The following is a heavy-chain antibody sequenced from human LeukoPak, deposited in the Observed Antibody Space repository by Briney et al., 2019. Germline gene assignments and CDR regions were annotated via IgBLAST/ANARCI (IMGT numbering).Heavy chain of an antibody. V-gene: IGHV3-11*04. CDR2: ISSSGSTI. CDR1: GFTFSDYY. J-gene: IGHJ5*02. Sequence: GGSLRLSCAASGFTFSDYYMSWIRQAPGKGLEWVSYISSSGSTIYYADSVEGRFTISRDNAKNSLYLQMNSLRAEDTTVYYCARDPFIAVAGTRYWFDPWGQGTLVTVSS. CDR3: ARDPFIAVAGTRYWFDP. D-gene: IGHD6-19*01.